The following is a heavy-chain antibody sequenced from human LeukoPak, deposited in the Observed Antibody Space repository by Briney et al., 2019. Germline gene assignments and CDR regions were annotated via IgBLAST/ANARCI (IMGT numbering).Heavy chain of an antibody. J-gene: IGHJ3*02. Sequence: SETLSLTCTVSGGSISSYYWNWIRQPPGKGLEWIGYIYYSGSTNYNPSLKSRVTISVDTSKNQFSLKLSSVTAADTAVYYCARRKWLLRLGAFDIWGQGTMVTVSS. CDR1: GGSISSYY. CDR2: IYYSGST. CDR3: ARRKWLLRLGAFDI. D-gene: IGHD3-22*01. V-gene: IGHV4-59*08.